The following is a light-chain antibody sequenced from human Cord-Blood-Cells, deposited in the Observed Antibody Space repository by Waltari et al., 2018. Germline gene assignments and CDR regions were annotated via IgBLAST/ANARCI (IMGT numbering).Light chain of an antibody. Sequence: QSALTQPPSASGSPGQSVTISCTGTSSDVGGNNYVACYQQHPGKAPKLWMYVVSRRPSGLPVPFAGCKSGNTASLTVSGLQAEDGADYCCSSYAGSNNLVIGGGTKLTVL. CDR1: SSDVGGNNY. J-gene: IGLJ2*01. V-gene: IGLV2-8*01. CDR3: SSYAGSNNLV. CDR2: VVS.